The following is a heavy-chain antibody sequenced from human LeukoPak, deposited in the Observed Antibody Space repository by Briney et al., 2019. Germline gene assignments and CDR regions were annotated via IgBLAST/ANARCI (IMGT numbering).Heavy chain of an antibody. CDR3: ARGLVGATYIDY. D-gene: IGHD1-26*01. Sequence: GGSLRLSCAASRFTFSSYWMHWVRQAPGRGLVWVSRINSDGSSTSYADSVKGRFTISRDNAKNTLYLQMNSLRAEDTAVYYCARGLVGATYIDYWGQGTLVTVSS. V-gene: IGHV3-74*01. J-gene: IGHJ4*02. CDR1: RFTFSSYW. CDR2: INSDGSST.